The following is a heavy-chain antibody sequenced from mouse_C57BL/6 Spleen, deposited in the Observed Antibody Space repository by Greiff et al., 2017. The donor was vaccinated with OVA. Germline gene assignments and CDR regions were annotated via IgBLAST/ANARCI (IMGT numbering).Heavy chain of an antibody. CDR2: ISSGGSYT. D-gene: IGHD2-13*01. CDR3: ARLGDEDYYAMDY. CDR1: GFTFSSYG. V-gene: IGHV5-6*01. Sequence: EVQLQESGGDLVKPGGSLKLSCAASGFTFSSYGMSWVRQTPDQRLEWVATISSGGSYTYYPDSVKGRFTISRDNAKNTLYLQMSSLKSEDTAMDYCARLGDEDYYAMDYWGQGTSVTVSS. J-gene: IGHJ4*01.